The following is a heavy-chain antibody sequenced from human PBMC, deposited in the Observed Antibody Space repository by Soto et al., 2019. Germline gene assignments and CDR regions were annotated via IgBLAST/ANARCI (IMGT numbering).Heavy chain of an antibody. Sequence: QVQLQQWGAGLLKPSETLSLTCAVYGGSFSDYYWSWVRQPPGKGLEWIGQINHSGSTNYNPSLXRXVXXSVDPCKNQFSLRLSSVTAADTAVYYCARTSRFDSWGQGTLVTVSS. CDR2: INHSGST. D-gene: IGHD6-6*01. J-gene: IGHJ4*02. CDR1: GGSFSDYY. V-gene: IGHV4-34*01. CDR3: ARTSRFDS.